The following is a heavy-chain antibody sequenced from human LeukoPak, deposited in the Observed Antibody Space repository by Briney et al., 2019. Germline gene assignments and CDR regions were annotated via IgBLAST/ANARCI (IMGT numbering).Heavy chain of an antibody. CDR3: ATSGVIVRNNYLDY. J-gene: IGHJ4*02. CDR2: ITANGDRT. Sequence: PGGSLRLSCVGSGFIFRSYAVTWVRQAPGKGLEWVSSITANGDRTYYDDSVKGRFTISRDNSKKTLFLQMSSLRAEDTAVYYCATSGVIVRNNYLDYWGQGALVIVSS. D-gene: IGHD3-3*01. V-gene: IGHV3-23*01. CDR1: GFIFRSYA.